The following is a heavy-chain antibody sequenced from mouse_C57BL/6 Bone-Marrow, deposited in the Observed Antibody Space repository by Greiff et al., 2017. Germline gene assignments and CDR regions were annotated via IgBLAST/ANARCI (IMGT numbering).Heavy chain of an antibody. V-gene: IGHV1-15*01. CDR1: GYTFTDYE. D-gene: IGHD1-1*01. Sequence: VKLQESGAELVRPGASVTLSCKASGYTFTDYEMHWVKQTPVHGLEWIGAIDPETGGTAYNQKFKGKAILTADKSSSTAYMELRSLTSEDSAVYYCTRSYYGSSYAMDYWGQGTSVTVSS. CDR2: IDPETGGT. J-gene: IGHJ4*01. CDR3: TRSYYGSSYAMDY.